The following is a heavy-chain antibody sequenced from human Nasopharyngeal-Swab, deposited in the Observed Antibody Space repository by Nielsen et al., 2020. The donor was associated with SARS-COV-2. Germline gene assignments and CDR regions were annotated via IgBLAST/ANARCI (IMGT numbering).Heavy chain of an antibody. Sequence: GESLKISCAASGFTFSSYDMHWVRQATGKGLEWVSAIGTAGDTYYPGSVKGRFTISRDNAKNSLYLQMNSLRAEDTALYYCAKGAQWLVRDELDYWGQGTLVTVSS. J-gene: IGHJ4*02. D-gene: IGHD6-19*01. V-gene: IGHV3-13*01. CDR3: AKGAQWLVRDELDY. CDR2: IGTAGDT. CDR1: GFTFSSYD.